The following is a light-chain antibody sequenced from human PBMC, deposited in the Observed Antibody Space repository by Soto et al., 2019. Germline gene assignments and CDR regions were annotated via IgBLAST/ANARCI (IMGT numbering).Light chain of an antibody. CDR3: HSRA. J-gene: IGKJ5*01. Sequence: DMQMTQSPSTLSASVGDRVTITCRASQSISSWLAWYQQKPGKAPKLLIYDASSLESGVPSRFSGSGSGTEFTLTISRLQPDDFATYFCHSRAFGQGTRLEIK. V-gene: IGKV1-5*01. CDR2: DAS. CDR1: QSISSW.